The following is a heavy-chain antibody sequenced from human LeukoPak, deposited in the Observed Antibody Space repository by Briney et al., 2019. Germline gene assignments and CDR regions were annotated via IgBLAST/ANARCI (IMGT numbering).Heavy chain of an antibody. CDR3: AKEGFGNYYSAYFDY. J-gene: IGHJ4*02. D-gene: IGHD1-26*01. CDR1: GFTFSSYG. Sequence: GTSLRLSCAASGFTFSSYGMQWVRQAPGKGLEWVAVISYEGSTSYYADSVKGRFTISRDNSKNTLYLQMNGLRAEDTAVYYCAKEGFGNYYSAYFDYWGQGTLVTVSS. V-gene: IGHV3-30*18. CDR2: ISYEGSTS.